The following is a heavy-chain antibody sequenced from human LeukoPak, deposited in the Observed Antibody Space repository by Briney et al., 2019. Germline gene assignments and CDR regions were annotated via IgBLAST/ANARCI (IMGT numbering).Heavy chain of an antibody. D-gene: IGHD6-19*01. CDR1: GFTFIKGW. CDR3: TTDRGIAVRPLFDY. CDR2: VKSKSDGGTI. V-gene: IGHV3-15*01. J-gene: IGHJ4*02. Sequence: PGGSLRLSCTASGFTFIKGWMSWVRQAPGKGLEWVGRVKSKSDGGTIDYGAPVKGRFTISRDDSKNMLYLQMNSLQTKDTAVYYCTTDRGIAVRPLFDYWGQGTLVTVSS.